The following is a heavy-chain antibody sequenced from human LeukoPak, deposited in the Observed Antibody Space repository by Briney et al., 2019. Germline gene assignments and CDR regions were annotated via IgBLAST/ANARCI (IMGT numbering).Heavy chain of an antibody. J-gene: IGHJ6*04. Sequence: GGSLRLSCVASGFTFSTYGMSWVRQAPGKGLEWVSAISGSGGSTYYADSVKGRFTISRDNSKNTLYLQMNSLRAEDTAVYYFAKGGGNYYNFLTVYYPLLYYMDVGGKGTRFTIPP. CDR1: GFTFSTYG. D-gene: IGHD3-9*01. CDR2: ISGSGGST. V-gene: IGHV3-23*01. CDR3: AKGGGNYYNFLTVYYPLLYYMDV.